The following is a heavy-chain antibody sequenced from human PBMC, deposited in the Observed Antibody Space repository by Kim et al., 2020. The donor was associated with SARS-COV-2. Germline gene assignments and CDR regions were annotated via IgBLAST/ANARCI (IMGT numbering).Heavy chain of an antibody. Sequence: GGSLRLSCAASGFTFSSYAMHWVRQAPGKGLEWVAVISYDGSNKYYADSVKGRFTISRDNSKNTLYLQMNSLRAEDTAVYYCARGGATGYGDYRRWFDP. CDR1: GFTFSSYA. V-gene: IGHV3-30*04. CDR3: ARGGATGYGDYRRWFDP. J-gene: IGHJ5*02. CDR2: ISYDGSNK. D-gene: IGHD4-17*01.